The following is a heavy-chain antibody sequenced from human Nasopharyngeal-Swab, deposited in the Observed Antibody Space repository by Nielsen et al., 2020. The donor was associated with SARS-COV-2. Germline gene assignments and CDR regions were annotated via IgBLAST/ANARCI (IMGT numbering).Heavy chain of an antibody. V-gene: IGHV3-21*01. D-gene: IGHD2-15*01. Sequence: GGSLRLSCAASGFTFSSYSMNWVRQAPGKGLGWVSSSSSSSSDIYYAAPVKGRFTISRDSAKNSLYLPMNNLRAADTAVYYCARGYCSCASCYSKHYGMDVWGQGTTVTVSS. CDR1: GFTFSSYS. CDR3: ARGYCSCASCYSKHYGMDV. CDR2: SSSSSSDI. J-gene: IGHJ6*02.